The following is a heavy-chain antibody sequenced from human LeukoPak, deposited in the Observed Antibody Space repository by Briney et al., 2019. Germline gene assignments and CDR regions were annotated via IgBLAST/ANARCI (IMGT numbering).Heavy chain of an antibody. Sequence: PGRSLRLSCAASGFTFSSYAMHWVRQAPGKGLEWVAVISYDGSNKYYADPVKGRFTISRDNSKNTLYLQMNSLRAEDTAVYYCARDDERGYRKPLDYWGQGTLVTVSS. CDR3: ARDDERGYRKPLDY. J-gene: IGHJ4*02. CDR1: GFTFSSYA. V-gene: IGHV3-30-3*01. D-gene: IGHD6-13*01. CDR2: ISYDGSNK.